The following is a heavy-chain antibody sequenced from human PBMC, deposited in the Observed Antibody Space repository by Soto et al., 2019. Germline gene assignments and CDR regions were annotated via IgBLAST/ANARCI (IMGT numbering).Heavy chain of an antibody. Sequence: VQLVESGGGVVQPGRSLRLSCAGSGFTFSTFALHWVRQAPGKGLEWVAVVSFNEDKKDYAESVKGRFTISRDNSKNTLSLHMTNLRPEDTAVYRCARDCFGDYLPTYGMDVWGPGTTVIVSS. D-gene: IGHD4-17*01. CDR1: GFTFSTFA. CDR2: VSFNEDKK. J-gene: IGHJ6*02. V-gene: IGHV3-30-3*01. CDR3: ARDCFGDYLPTYGMDV.